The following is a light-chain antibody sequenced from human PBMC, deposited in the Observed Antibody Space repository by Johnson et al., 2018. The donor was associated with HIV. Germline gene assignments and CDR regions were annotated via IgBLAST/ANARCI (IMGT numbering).Light chain of an antibody. Sequence: QSVLTQPPSVSAAPGQRVTIYCSGSRSNTGRNYASWYQQLPGTAPKLLIYENTKRPSGIPDRFSGSKSGTSATLGITGLQTGDEADYYCGTWDSSLSAYVCGSVTKVTVL. CDR2: ENT. CDR1: RSNTGRNY. V-gene: IGLV1-51*02. J-gene: IGLJ1*01. CDR3: GTWDSSLSAYV.